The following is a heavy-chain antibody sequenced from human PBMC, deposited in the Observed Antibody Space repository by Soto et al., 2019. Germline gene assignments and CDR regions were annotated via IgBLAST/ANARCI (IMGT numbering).Heavy chain of an antibody. V-gene: IGHV5-51*01. CDR1: GYTFTNYW. CDR3: ARSGRSGLRWLDFFDP. CDR2: IYPGDSDT. D-gene: IGHD4-17*01. Sequence: GESLKISCKASGYTFTNYWIVWVRQVPGKGLERMGLIYPGDSDTRYNPSFQGQVTISADKSTSAAYLQWNSLMASDTAIYYCARSGRSGLRWLDFFDPWGQGTLVTVSS. J-gene: IGHJ5*02.